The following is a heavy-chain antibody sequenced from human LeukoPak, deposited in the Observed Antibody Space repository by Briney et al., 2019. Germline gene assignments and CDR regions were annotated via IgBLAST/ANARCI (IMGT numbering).Heavy chain of an antibody. CDR1: GCSLSSYGYY. CDR3: ARQSTPKTLPDRPDAFDT. D-gene: IGHD5/OR15-5a*01. J-gene: IGHJ3*02. Sequence: SQTLSLACTVSGCSLSSYGYYWSWIRQHPGKGREWVGYIYYSGSTYDNSSLKSRITISVDTPKNQFSLKLSPVTAADTSVYFRARQSTPKTLPDRPDAFDTWGEATMVPASP. V-gene: IGHV4-31*03. CDR2: IYYSGST.